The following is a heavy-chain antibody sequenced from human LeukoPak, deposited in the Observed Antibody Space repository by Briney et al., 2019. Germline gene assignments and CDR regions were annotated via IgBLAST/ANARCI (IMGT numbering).Heavy chain of an antibody. Sequence: GGSLRLSCAASGFTFSSYWMSWVRQAPGKGLEWVAVISYDGSNKYYADSVKGRFTISRDNSKNTLYLQMNSLRAEDTAVYYCARGMSGSYPIDYWGQGTLVTVSS. J-gene: IGHJ4*02. CDR3: ARGMSGSYPIDY. V-gene: IGHV3-30*03. CDR2: ISYDGSNK. D-gene: IGHD1-26*01. CDR1: GFTFSSYW.